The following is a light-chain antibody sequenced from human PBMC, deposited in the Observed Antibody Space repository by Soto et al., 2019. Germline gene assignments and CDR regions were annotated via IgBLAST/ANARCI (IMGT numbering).Light chain of an antibody. CDR3: TSYAGSSIPVV. CDR2: DVT. CDR1: SSDVGKYNF. V-gene: IGLV2-8*01. J-gene: IGLJ2*01. Sequence: QSALTQPPSASGSPGQSVTISCTGASSDVGKYNFVSWYQQHPGKAPKLMIYDVTERPSGVPDRFSGSKSGNTASLTVSGLQAEDEADYDCTSYAGSSIPVVFGGWTKVTVL.